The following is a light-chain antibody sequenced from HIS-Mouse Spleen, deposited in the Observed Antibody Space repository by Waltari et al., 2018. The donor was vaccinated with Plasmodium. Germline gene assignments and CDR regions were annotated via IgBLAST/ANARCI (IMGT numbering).Light chain of an antibody. CDR2: DAS. J-gene: IGKJ4*01. CDR1: QGISSA. V-gene: IGKV1D-13*01. CDR3: QQFNNYPPLT. Sequence: AIQLTQSPSSLSASVGDRVTITCRASQGISSALAWYQQKPGKAPKLLIYDASSLESGVPSRFSGSGSGTDFTLIISSLQPEDFATYYCQQFNNYPPLTFGGGTKVEIK.